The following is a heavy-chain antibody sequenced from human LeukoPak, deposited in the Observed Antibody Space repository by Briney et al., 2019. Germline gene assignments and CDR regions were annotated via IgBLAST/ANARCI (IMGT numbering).Heavy chain of an antibody. V-gene: IGHV1-8*03. CDR2: MNPNNGNT. CDR1: GYTFTSND. J-gene: IGHJ6*03. D-gene: IGHD2-2*01. Sequence: ASVKVSCKASGYTFTSNDTNWVRQATGQGLEWMGWMNPNNGNTGYAQKFQGRVTLTRDTSISTAYMELSSLRSEDTAVYYCARRNRDCSSTTCYHYYYYMDVWGKGTTVTVSS. CDR3: ARRNRDCSSTTCYHYYYYMDV.